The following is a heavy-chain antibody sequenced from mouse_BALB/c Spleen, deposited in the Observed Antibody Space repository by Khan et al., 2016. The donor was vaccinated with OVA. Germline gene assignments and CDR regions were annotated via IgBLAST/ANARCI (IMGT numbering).Heavy chain of an antibody. CDR1: GFTFSGYA. Sequence: DVQLVESGGDLVKPGGSLKLSCAASGFTFSGYALSWVRQTPEKRMEWVATISSGDSYNYYPDSVQGRFTISSDNVKNTLSLQMSSMRYEDTARYYCARPPMTTIGATAYWFFDVWGAGTTVTVAS. CDR3: ARPPMTTIGATAYWFFDV. J-gene: IGHJ1*01. V-gene: IGHV5-9-3*01. CDR2: ISSGDSYN. D-gene: IGHD1-1*01.